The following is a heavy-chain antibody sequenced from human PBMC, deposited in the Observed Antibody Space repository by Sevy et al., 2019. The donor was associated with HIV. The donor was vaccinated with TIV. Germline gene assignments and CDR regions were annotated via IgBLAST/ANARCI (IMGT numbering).Heavy chain of an antibody. Sequence: SETLSLTCTVSGGSISSYYWSWIRQPPGKGLEWIGYIYYSGSTNYSPSLKSRVTISVDTSKKQFSLKLSSVTAADTAVYYCARDYYDSSGHYGFDPWGLGTLVTVSS. CDR2: IYYSGST. D-gene: IGHD3-22*01. V-gene: IGHV4-59*01. CDR3: ARDYYDSSGHYGFDP. J-gene: IGHJ5*02. CDR1: GGSISSYY.